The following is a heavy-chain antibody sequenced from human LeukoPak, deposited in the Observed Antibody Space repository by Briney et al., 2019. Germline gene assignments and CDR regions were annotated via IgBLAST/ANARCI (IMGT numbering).Heavy chain of an antibody. J-gene: IGHJ4*02. V-gene: IGHV3-9*01. D-gene: IGHD2-2*01. Sequence: TGGSLRLSCAASGFTFDEYAMHWVRQAPGKGLEWVSGISWNSGRIVYADSVKGRFTIARDKAKNSLYLQMNSLRAEDTALYYCAKANLDIVVVPAAMGNWGQGTLVTVSS. CDR3: AKANLDIVVVPAAMGN. CDR1: GFTFDEYA. CDR2: ISWNSGRI.